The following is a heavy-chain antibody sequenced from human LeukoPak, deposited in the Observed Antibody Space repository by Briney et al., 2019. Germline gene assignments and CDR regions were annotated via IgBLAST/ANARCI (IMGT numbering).Heavy chain of an antibody. CDR3: ARYSWDTAMVDY. CDR2: INSDGSTT. D-gene: IGHD5-18*01. CDR1: GFTFSSYW. J-gene: IGHJ4*02. V-gene: IGHV3-74*01. Sequence: GGSLRLSCAASGFTFSSYWMHWVRQAPGKGLVWVSRINSDGSTTSYADSVKGRFTISRDNAKNTLYLQMNSLRAEDTAVYYCARYSWDTAMVDYWGQGTLVTVSS.